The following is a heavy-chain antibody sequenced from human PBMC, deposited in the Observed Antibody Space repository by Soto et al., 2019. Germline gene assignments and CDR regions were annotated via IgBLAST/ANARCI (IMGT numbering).Heavy chain of an antibody. CDR1: GGSISSGGYY. CDR3: ARESSLYSSGGGARFDY. J-gene: IGHJ4*02. Sequence: QVQLQESGPGLVKPSQTPSLTCTVSGGSISSGGYYWSWIRQHPGKGLEWIGYIYYSGSTYYNPSLKSRVTISVDTSKNQFSLKLSSVTAADTAVYYCARESSLYSSGGGARFDYWGQGTLVTVSS. D-gene: IGHD6-19*01. CDR2: IYYSGST. V-gene: IGHV4-31*03.